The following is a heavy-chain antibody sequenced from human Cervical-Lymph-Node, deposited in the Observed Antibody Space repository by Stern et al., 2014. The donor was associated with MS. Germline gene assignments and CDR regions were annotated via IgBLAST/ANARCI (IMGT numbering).Heavy chain of an antibody. D-gene: IGHD1-1*01. CDR1: GASFTDNY. V-gene: IGHV4-34*01. Sequence: QVQLQQWGAGLLRPSETLSLTCAVHGASFTDNYWSWIRPTPGKGLEWIGEINHSGKTHHNPPLMSRVTLSVDTSKNQFSRKLNSVTAADTAVYYCARERKVERSARVFVSFDVWGQGTLLTVSS. CDR2: INHSGKT. J-gene: IGHJ3*01. CDR3: ARERKVERSARVFVSFDV.